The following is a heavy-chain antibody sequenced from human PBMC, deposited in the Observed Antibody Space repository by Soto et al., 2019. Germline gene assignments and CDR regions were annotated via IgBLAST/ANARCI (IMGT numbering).Heavy chain of an antibody. Sequence: AASVKVSCKASGYTFTSYDINWVRQATGQGLEWMGWMNPNSGNTGYAQKFQGRVTMTRNTTISTAYMELSSLRSEDTAVYYCASHMAGYYYYGMDVWGQGTTVTVSS. V-gene: IGHV1-8*01. CDR2: MNPNSGNT. CDR3: ASHMAGYYYYGMDV. J-gene: IGHJ6*02. CDR1: GYTFTSYD.